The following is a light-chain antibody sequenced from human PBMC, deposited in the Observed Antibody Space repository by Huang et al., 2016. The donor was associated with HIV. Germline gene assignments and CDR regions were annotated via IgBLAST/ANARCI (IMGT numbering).Light chain of an antibody. CDR2: GAP. Sequence: DIVMTQSPATLSVSPGERTTLSCRATQSVNSNLAWYQQRPGQAPRLLLYGAPTRATGVPARFSGSGDGTEFTLTISSLQSEDFAVYYCQQYNDWPQTFGQGTKVEIK. CDR3: QQYNDWPQT. J-gene: IGKJ1*01. V-gene: IGKV3-15*01. CDR1: QSVNSN.